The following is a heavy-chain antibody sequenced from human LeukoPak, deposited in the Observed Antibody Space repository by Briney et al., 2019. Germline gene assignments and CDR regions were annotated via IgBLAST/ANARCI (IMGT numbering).Heavy chain of an antibody. CDR3: ARKIASTWFDP. Sequence: SETLSLTCTVSGGSISGYYWDWIRQPPGKGLEWIGSIYYSGSTYYNPSLKSRVTISVDTSKNQFSLKLNSVTAADTAVYCCARKIASTWFDPWGQGTLVTVSS. CDR1: GGSISGYY. J-gene: IGHJ5*02. D-gene: IGHD3-3*02. V-gene: IGHV4-39*07. CDR2: IYYSGST.